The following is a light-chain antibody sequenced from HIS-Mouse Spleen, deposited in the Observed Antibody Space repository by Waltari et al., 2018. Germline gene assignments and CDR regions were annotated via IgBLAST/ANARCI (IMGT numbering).Light chain of an antibody. V-gene: IGKV3-11*01. Sequence: EIVLTQSPATLSSPPGQRATLSCRAIQSVSSYLAWYHQKPGQAPRHRIFDASNRATGIPARCIGSGSATDFSLTISSIEPEDFAVYYCQQRSNWPGITFGPGTKVDIK. CDR3: QQRSNWPGIT. CDR2: DAS. CDR1: QSVSSY. J-gene: IGKJ3*01.